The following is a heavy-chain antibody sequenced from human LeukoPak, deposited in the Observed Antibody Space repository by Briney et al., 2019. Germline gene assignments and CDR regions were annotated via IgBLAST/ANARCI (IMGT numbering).Heavy chain of an antibody. CDR2: ISAYNGNT. CDR3: AREPPGYYYYGMDV. CDR1: GYTFTSYG. J-gene: IGHJ6*02. V-gene: IGHV1-18*01. Sequence: GASVKVSCEASGYTFTSYGISWVRQAPGQGLEWMGWISAYNGNTNYAQKLQGRVTMTTDTSTSTAYMELRSLRSDDTAVYYCAREPPGYYYYGMDVWGQGTTVTVSS.